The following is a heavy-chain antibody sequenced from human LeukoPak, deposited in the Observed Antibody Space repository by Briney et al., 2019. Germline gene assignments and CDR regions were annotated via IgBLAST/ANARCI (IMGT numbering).Heavy chain of an antibody. CDR1: GGSFSGYY. D-gene: IGHD2-15*01. Sequence: PSETLSLTCAVYGGSFSGYYWSWIRQPPGKGLEWIGRIYTSGSTNYNPSLKSRVTMSVDTSKNQFSLKLSSVTAADTAVYYCARGWGYSIPFDYWGQGTLVTVSS. CDR3: ARGWGYSIPFDY. CDR2: IYTSGST. V-gene: IGHV4-59*10. J-gene: IGHJ4*02.